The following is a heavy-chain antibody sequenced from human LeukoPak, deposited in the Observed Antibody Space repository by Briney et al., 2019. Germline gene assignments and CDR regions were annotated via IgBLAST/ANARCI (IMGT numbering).Heavy chain of an antibody. V-gene: IGHV3-30*04. D-gene: IGHD3-10*01. Sequence: GGSLRLSCAASGFTFSSYEMNWVRQAPGKGLEWVAIISYEGSEKYYADSGKGRFTISRDNSRKTLYLQVNSLRPEDTAVYYCARGREAGNRGLGGDDYWGQGTLVIVSS. J-gene: IGHJ4*02. CDR3: ARGREAGNRGLGGDDY. CDR2: ISYEGSEK. CDR1: GFTFSSYE.